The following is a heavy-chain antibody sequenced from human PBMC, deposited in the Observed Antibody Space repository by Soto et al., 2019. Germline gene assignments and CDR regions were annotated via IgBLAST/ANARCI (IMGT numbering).Heavy chain of an antibody. V-gene: IGHV4-31*03. CDR3: ARGGSRLRYFDWLQKRLQVTDIPVY. CDR1: GGSISSGGYY. D-gene: IGHD3-9*01. J-gene: IGHJ4*02. Sequence: SSETLSLTCTVSGGSISSGGYYWSWIRQHPGKGLEWIGYIYYSGSTYYNPSLKSRVTISVDTSKNQFSLKLSSVTAADTAVYYCARGGSRLRYFDWLQKRLQVTDIPVYWGQGTLVTVSS. CDR2: IYYSGST.